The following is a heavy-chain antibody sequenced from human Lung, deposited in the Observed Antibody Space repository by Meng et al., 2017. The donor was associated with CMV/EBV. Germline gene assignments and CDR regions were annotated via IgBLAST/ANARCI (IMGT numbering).Heavy chain of an antibody. CDR3: ARGGNFDP. V-gene: IGHV7-4-1*02. Sequence: VEPVTSGAKVKNPGASVKVSCNASGYTFTSYAMNWVRQAHGRGLEWMGWISTNTGTPTYTQGFTGRFVFSLDTSVSTAYLQISSLKAEDTAVYYCARGGNFDPWGQGTLVTVSS. D-gene: IGHD2/OR15-2a*01. CDR1: GYTFTSYA. CDR2: ISTNTGTP. J-gene: IGHJ5*02.